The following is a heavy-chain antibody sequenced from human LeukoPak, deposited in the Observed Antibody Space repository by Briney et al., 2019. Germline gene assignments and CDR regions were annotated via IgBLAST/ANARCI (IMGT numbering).Heavy chain of an antibody. CDR2: IYYSGST. V-gene: IGHV4-39*01. Sequence: PSGTLSLTCTVSGGSISSSSYYWGWIRQPPGKGLEWIGSIYYSGSTYYNPSLKSRVTISVDTSKNQFSLKQSSVTAADTAVYYCARHGGTYYDFWSGLLGDYYYYGMDVWGQGTTVTVSS. D-gene: IGHD3-3*01. CDR3: ARHGGTYYDFWSGLLGDYYYYGMDV. CDR1: GGSISSSSYY. J-gene: IGHJ6*02.